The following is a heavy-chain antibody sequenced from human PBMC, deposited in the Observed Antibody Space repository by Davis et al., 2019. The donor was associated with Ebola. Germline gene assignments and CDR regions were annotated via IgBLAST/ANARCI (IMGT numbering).Heavy chain of an antibody. CDR2: ISSSGSTI. Sequence: PGGSLRLSCAASGFTFSDYYMSWIRQAPGKGLEWVSYISSSGSTIYYADSVKGRFTISRDNAKNSLYLQMNSLRAEDTAVYCCARDRAEGPYGGNPIDYWGQGTLVTVSS. CDR3: ARDRAEGPYGGNPIDY. V-gene: IGHV3-11*01. CDR1: GFTFSDYY. J-gene: IGHJ4*02. D-gene: IGHD4-23*01.